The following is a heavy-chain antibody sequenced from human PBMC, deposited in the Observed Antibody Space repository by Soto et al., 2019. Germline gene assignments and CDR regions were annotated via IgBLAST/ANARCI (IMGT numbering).Heavy chain of an antibody. Sequence: GASVKVSCKTSGYTFSNYGITWVRQAPGQPLEWLGWISLYSDGTSYAQKFRGRVSMTTDTSTTTAYMELRSLRSDDTAVYYCARVLPGAEVWFGPWGQGTLVTVSS. CDR2: ISLYSDGT. CDR3: ARVLPGAEVWFGP. J-gene: IGHJ5*02. D-gene: IGHD2-15*01. CDR1: GYTFSNYG. V-gene: IGHV1-18*01.